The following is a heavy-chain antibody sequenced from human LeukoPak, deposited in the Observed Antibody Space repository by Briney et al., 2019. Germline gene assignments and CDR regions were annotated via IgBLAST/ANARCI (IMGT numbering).Heavy chain of an antibody. D-gene: IGHD3-10*01. CDR3: GYGSGSYPFDY. CDR1: GLTFSNFK. Sequence: GGSLRLSCAVSGLTFSNFKMNWVRQAPGKGLEWVSSISSSSSYIYYADSVKGRFTISRDNAKNSLYLQMNSLRAEDTAVYYCGYGSGSYPFDYWGQGTLVTVSS. J-gene: IGHJ4*02. CDR2: ISSSSSYI. V-gene: IGHV3-21*01.